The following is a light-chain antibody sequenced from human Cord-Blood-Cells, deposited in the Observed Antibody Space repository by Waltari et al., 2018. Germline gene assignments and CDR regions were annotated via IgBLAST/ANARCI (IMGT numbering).Light chain of an antibody. CDR1: TGAVTSGYY. CDR3: LLYYGGAWV. J-gene: IGLJ3*02. V-gene: IGLV7-43*01. Sequence: QTVVTQEPSLTVSPGGTVTLTCASSTGAVTSGYYPNWFPQKPGQAPRALIDSTRNKHPWTPARFSGSLLGGKAALTLSGVQPEDEAEYYCLLYYGGAWVFGGGTKLTVL. CDR2: STR.